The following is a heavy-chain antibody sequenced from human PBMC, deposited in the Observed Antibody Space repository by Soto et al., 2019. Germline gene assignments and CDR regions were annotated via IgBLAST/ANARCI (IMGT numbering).Heavy chain of an antibody. J-gene: IGHJ6*02. D-gene: IGHD3-3*01. V-gene: IGHV1-3*01. CDR3: ARVRPPTTVFGVLNNYDMDV. CDR1: GYTFSSHA. Sequence: ASVKVSCKASGYTFSSHAMHWVRQAPGQSLEWVGWINANDGDTKYSEKLQGRVTITRDTSATTAYFELSGLRSEDTAVYYCARVRPPTTVFGVLNNYDMDVWGQGTTVTVSS. CDR2: INANDGDT.